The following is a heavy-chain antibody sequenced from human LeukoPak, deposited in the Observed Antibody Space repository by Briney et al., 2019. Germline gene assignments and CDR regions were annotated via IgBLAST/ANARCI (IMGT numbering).Heavy chain of an antibody. CDR1: GFIFGDDA. V-gene: IGHV3-49*04. J-gene: IGHJ6*02. CDR2: IRNKRYGGTT. CDR3: TRDSDSSGWYKGLWYYYYGMDV. D-gene: IGHD6-19*01. Sequence: GGSLRLSCAASGFIFGDDAMSWVRQAPGKGLEWISPIRNKRYGGTTEYAASVKGRFTISRDDSKSIAYLQMNSLKTEDTAVYYCTRDSDSSGWYKGLWYYYYGMDVWGQGTTVTVSS.